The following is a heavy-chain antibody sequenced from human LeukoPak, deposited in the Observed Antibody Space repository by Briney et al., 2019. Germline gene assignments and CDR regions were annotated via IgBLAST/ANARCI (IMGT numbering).Heavy chain of an antibody. CDR2: LHHSGST. CDR1: GYSVSSCFQ. J-gene: IGHJ4*02. D-gene: IGHD3-22*01. CDR3: ARHGYDRSGFHSN. Sequence: PSETLSLTCGVFGYSVSSCFQWGWIRQPPGKGLEWMGSLHHSGSTYYNPSLKSRVTISADTSKSQFSLRLTSVTAADTAVYYCARHGYDRSGFHSNWGQGTLVTVSS. V-gene: IGHV4-38-2*01.